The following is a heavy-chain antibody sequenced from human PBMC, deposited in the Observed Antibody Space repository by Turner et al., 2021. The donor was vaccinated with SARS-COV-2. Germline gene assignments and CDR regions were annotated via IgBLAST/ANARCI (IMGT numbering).Heavy chain of an antibody. Sequence: QVPLQQSDARLLKPAGTPSLTFAVYGGSFSGYYWTWIRQPPGKGLEWIGQIHPSGSTYYNPSLKSRVTISQDTSKSQFSLILSPVTAADTAVYHCSRGDDSRKSGLLWGQGTLVTVSS. J-gene: IGHJ4*02. CDR1: GGSFSGYY. CDR3: SRGDDSRKSGLL. V-gene: IGHV4-34*01. CDR2: IHPSGST. D-gene: IGHD2-21*02.